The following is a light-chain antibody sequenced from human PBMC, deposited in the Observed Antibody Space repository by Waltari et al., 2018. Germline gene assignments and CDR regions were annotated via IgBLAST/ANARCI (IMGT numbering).Light chain of an antibody. V-gene: IGKV4-1*01. Sequence: DIVMTQSPDSLAVSLGERATINCKSSQSLLYSSNHRKYLAWYQQKPGPPPKLLIHWASTRDSGVPDRFSGSGSGTDFTLTISSLQAEDVAIYYCQQYYSAPYTFGRGTKLEIK. J-gene: IGKJ2*01. CDR3: QQYYSAPYT. CDR1: QSLLYSSNHRKY. CDR2: WAS.